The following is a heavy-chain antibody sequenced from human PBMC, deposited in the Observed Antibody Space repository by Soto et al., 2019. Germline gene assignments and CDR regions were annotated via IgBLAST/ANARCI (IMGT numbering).Heavy chain of an antibody. Sequence: GGSLRLSSAASGFTFDDYAMHWVLQATGKGLEWVSGISWNSGSIGYADSVKGRFTISRDNAKNSLYLQMNSLRAEDTALYYCAKDMFRYSYGLYYYYGMDVWGQGTTVTVSS. CDR2: ISWNSGSI. V-gene: IGHV3-9*01. D-gene: IGHD5-18*01. CDR1: GFTFDDYA. J-gene: IGHJ6*02. CDR3: AKDMFRYSYGLYYYYGMDV.